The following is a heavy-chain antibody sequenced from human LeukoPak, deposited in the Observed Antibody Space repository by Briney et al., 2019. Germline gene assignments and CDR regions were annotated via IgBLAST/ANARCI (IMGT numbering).Heavy chain of an antibody. Sequence: PGGSLRLSCAASGFTFSSYAMSCIRQAPGKGLEWVSAISGSGGSTYYADSVKGRFTISRDNPKNTLYLQMNSLRAEDTAVYYCAKTGPTGYYIPYYYYGMDVWGQGTTVTVSS. D-gene: IGHD3-9*01. V-gene: IGHV3-23*01. CDR2: ISGSGGST. CDR1: GFTFSSYA. J-gene: IGHJ6*02. CDR3: AKTGPTGYYIPYYYYGMDV.